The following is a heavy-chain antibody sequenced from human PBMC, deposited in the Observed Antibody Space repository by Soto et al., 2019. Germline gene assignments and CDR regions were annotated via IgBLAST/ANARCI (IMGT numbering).Heavy chain of an antibody. Sequence: QVQLQESGPGLVKPSQTLSLTCTVSGGSISSGGYYWSWIRQHPGKSLEWIGYIYYSGSTYYNPSLKSRVTISVDTSKNQFSLKLSSVTAADTAVYYCARVPRITIFGVVITYYFDYWGQGTLVTVSS. V-gene: IGHV4-31*03. CDR2: IYYSGST. J-gene: IGHJ4*02. CDR3: ARVPRITIFGVVITYYFDY. CDR1: GGSISSGGYY. D-gene: IGHD3-3*01.